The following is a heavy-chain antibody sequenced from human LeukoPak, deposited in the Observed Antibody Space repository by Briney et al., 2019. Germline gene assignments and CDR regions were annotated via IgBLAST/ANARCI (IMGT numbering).Heavy chain of an antibody. CDR3: ARVDCSSTSCYEFDY. V-gene: IGHV3-48*04. J-gene: IGHJ4*02. CDR2: TSSSGSPI. D-gene: IGHD2-2*01. CDR1: GFTFSSYS. Sequence: GGSLRLSCAASGFTFSSYSMNWVRQAPGKGLDWVSYTSSSGSPIYYAGSVKGRFAISRDNAKNSLSLQMNSLRAEDTAVYYCARVDCSSTSCYEFDYWGQGTLVIVSS.